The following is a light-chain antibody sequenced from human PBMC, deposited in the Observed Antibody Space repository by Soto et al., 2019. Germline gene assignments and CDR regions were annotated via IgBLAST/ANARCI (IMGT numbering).Light chain of an antibody. CDR1: QGVTTAY. CDR2: GAS. V-gene: IGKV3-20*01. CDR3: QQYGDSPLFS. Sequence: EVVLTQSPGTLSLSPGERATLYCRASQGVTTAYLAWYQHKPGQAPRLLIYGASNRATGIPDRFSGSGSGKDFTLAISRLKPEDFAVYSCQQYGDSPLFSFGPGTKVYLK. J-gene: IGKJ3*01.